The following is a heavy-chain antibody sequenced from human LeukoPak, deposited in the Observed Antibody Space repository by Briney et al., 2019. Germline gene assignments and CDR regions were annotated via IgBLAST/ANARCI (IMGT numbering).Heavy chain of an antibody. Sequence: PGMSLRLSCSASGFTFGSYGMHWVRQAPGKGLEWVALIWYHGNDVDYADSVKGRFTISRDNSKNTLYLQMNSVRAEDTAVYFCARPWYYYDSSGRGVFDYWGQGTLVTVSS. CDR2: IWYHGNDV. D-gene: IGHD3-22*01. V-gene: IGHV3-33*01. CDR3: ARPWYYYDSSGRGVFDY. J-gene: IGHJ4*02. CDR1: GFTFGSYG.